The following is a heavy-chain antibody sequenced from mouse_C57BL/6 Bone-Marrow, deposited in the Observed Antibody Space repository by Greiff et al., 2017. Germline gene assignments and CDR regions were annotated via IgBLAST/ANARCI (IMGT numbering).Heavy chain of an antibody. Sequence: EVHLVESGGGLVQPGGSMKLSCAASGFTFSDAWMDWVRQSPEKGLEWVALIRNKANNHATYYAESVKGRFTISRDDSKSSVYLQMNSLRPEDTGIYYCTGWERVRLAYWGQGTLVTVSA. V-gene: IGHV6-6*01. CDR2: IRNKANNHAT. CDR1: GFTFSDAW. J-gene: IGHJ3*01. D-gene: IGHD3-3*01. CDR3: TGWERVRLAY.